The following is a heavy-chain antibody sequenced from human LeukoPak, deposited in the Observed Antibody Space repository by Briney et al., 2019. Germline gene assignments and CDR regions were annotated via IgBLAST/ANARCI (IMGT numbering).Heavy chain of an antibody. CDR1: GGSISSYY. V-gene: IGHV4-59*08. D-gene: IGHD7-27*01. J-gene: IGHJ3*02. CDR3: ASTKLGAFDI. CDR2: IYYSGST. Sequence: SETLSLTCTVSGGSISSYYWSWIRQPPGKGLEWIGYIYYSGSTNYNPSLKSRVTISVDTSKNQFSLKLSSMTAADTAVYYCASTKLGAFDIWGQGTMVTVSS.